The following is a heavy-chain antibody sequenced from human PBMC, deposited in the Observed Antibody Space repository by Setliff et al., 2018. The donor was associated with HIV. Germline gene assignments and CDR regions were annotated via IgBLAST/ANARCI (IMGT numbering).Heavy chain of an antibody. V-gene: IGHV4-38-2*02. J-gene: IGHJ4*02. CDR2: MFRTGTS. CDR1: GYSISSGYY. CDR3: ATVDGTRYLDY. D-gene: IGHD1-1*01. Sequence: SETLSLTCSVSGYSISSGYYWGWIRQSPGKGLEWIGTMFRTGTSYYNPSLTSRVTISQDTSKNQFSLELTSVTAADTAVYYCATVDGTRYLDYWGQGKLVTVSS.